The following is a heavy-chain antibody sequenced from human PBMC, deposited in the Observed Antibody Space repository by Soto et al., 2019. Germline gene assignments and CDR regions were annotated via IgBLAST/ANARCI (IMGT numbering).Heavy chain of an antibody. D-gene: IGHD3-9*01. V-gene: IGHV4-34*01. CDR3: AREIHAILTWPPWFWYVDL. CDR1: GGSFSGYY. Sequence: QVQLQQWGAGPLRPLETLSLTCGVSGGSFSGYYWAWIRQSPGKGLEWIGEINDRGSINYNPSLKSRVSISVDTSKNHYSLTLRSVTAADTAVYYCAREIHAILTWPPWFWYVDLWGRGTLVTVSS. CDR2: INDRGSI. J-gene: IGHJ2*01.